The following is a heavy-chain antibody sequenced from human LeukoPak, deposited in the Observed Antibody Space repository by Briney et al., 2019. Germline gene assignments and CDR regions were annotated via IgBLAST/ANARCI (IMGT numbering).Heavy chain of an antibody. CDR2: VRGSGSPI. CDR3: ARDSGADY. Sequence: GGSLRLSCVASGFTFSIYSMTWVRQAPGKGLEWVSYVRGSGSPIYYADSVKGRFTVSRDNARNSLYLQMNSLRDEDTAVYYCARDSGADYWGQGTLVTVSS. J-gene: IGHJ4*02. V-gene: IGHV3-48*02. CDR1: GFTFSIYS. D-gene: IGHD3-10*01.